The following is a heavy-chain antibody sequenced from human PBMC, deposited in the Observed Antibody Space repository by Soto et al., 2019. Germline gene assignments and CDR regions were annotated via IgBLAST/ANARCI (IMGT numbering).Heavy chain of an antibody. CDR2: ISATGGGT. D-gene: IGHD7-27*01. J-gene: IGHJ6*02. CDR3: GKGDRIWGEVDV. V-gene: IGHV3-23*01. Sequence: GGSRRLSCAASGFSFSNSPMSWVRQAPGKGLEWVSAISATGGGTYYADSVKGRFTISRDNSKSTVYLQMNSLRVEDTALYYCGKGDRIWGEVDVGGQGTTVTVTS. CDR1: GFSFSNSP.